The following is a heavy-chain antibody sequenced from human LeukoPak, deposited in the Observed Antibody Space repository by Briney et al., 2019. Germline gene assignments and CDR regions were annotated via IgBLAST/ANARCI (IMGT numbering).Heavy chain of an antibody. Sequence: PGGSLRLSCVVSGNSLSNYGLIWVRQAPGGGLEWVSGISDSGGRTKYADSVKGRFTITRDNLKSPLYLQINRMRAEDTAVYFCAKRGVVIRVMLVGFHKEAYYFDSGGQGALVTVSS. CDR3: AKRGVVIRVMLVGFHKEAYYFDS. CDR1: GNSLSNYG. J-gene: IGHJ4*02. V-gene: IGHV3-23*01. CDR2: ISDSGGRT. D-gene: IGHD3-16*01.